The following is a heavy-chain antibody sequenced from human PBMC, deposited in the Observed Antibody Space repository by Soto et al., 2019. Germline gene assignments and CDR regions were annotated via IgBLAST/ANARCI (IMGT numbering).Heavy chain of an antibody. Sequence: QVQLVESGGGVVQPGRSLRLSCEASGFTFSSYGMHWVRQAPGKGLEWVAVISYDGSNKYYADSVKGRFTISRDNSKNTLYLQMNSLRAEDTAVYYCAKSEVGILEPDYWGQGTLVTVSS. CDR2: ISYDGSNK. CDR1: GFTFSSYG. CDR3: AKSEVGILEPDY. V-gene: IGHV3-30*18. D-gene: IGHD2-15*01. J-gene: IGHJ4*02.